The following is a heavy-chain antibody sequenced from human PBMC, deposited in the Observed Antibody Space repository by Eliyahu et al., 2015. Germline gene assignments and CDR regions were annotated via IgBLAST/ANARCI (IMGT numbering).Heavy chain of an antibody. D-gene: IGHD3-10*01. Sequence: QVQLQESGPGLVKPSETLSLTCTVSGGSISSYYWXWIRQPPGKGLEWIGYIYYXGSTNYNPSLKSRVTISVDTSKNQFSLKLSSVTAADTAVYYCARRGHYGSGSLYYYYMDVWGKGTTVTVSS. J-gene: IGHJ6*03. CDR1: GGSISSYY. CDR3: ARRGHYGSGSLYYYYMDV. CDR2: IYYXGST. V-gene: IGHV4-59*08.